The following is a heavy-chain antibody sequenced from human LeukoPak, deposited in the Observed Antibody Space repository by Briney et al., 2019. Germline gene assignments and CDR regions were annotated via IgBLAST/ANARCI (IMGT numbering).Heavy chain of an antibody. Sequence: SEPLCLTCTVSGGSISYYYWSWIRQSPGEGLEWIGYIYYSGTTNYNPSLNSRVTISVDTSKNKFSLQLRSVTATDTAVHYCAREDPQTTVPEGMDVWGQGTTVTVSS. V-gene: IGHV4-59*01. D-gene: IGHD4-17*01. CDR1: GGSISYYY. CDR2: IYYSGTT. J-gene: IGHJ6*02. CDR3: AREDPQTTVPEGMDV.